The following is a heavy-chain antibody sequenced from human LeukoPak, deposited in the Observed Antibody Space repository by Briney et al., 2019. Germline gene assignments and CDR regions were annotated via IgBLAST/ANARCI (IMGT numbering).Heavy chain of an antibody. CDR3: AQTTGWPGFDF. CDR1: GASTSSRY. J-gene: IGHJ4*02. D-gene: IGHD6-19*01. CDR2: IYNGRST. V-gene: IGHV4-59*08. Sequence: PSETLSLTCSASGASTSSRYWSWIRQSPGRTLEWIGHIYNGRSTKYNPSLTSRVTIPVDTSKNQFSLSLTSVTAADTAIYYCAQTTGWPGFDFWGPGALVTVSS.